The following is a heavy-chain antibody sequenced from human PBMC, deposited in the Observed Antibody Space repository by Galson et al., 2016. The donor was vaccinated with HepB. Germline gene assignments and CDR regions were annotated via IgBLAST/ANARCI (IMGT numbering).Heavy chain of an antibody. J-gene: IGHJ4*02. CDR3: ARSIGGEGFDY. CDR2: IYHRGST. Sequence: QLQLQESGSGLVKASQNMSLTCAVSGDSISNGGYSWSWIRQPPGKGLEWIGYIYHRGSTYYNPSLRSRVTISIERATNTLSRKLGSWAAADTALFYGARSIGGEGFDYWGQGTLVTVSS. V-gene: IGHV4-30-2*02. CDR1: GDSISNGGYS. D-gene: IGHD2/OR15-2a*01.